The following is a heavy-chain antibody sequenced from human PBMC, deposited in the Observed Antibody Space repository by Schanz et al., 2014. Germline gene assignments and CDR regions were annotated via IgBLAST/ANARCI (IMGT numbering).Heavy chain of an antibody. V-gene: IGHV1-18*01. D-gene: IGHD4-17*01. CDR3: ARPLHGDYEHFQY. J-gene: IGHJ1*01. CDR1: GGTFSSYT. CDR2: ISPYNGNT. Sequence: QVHLVQSGAEVKKPGTSVKVSCKASGGTFSSYTISWVRQAPGQGLEWMGWISPYNGNTNYAQNLKGRVTLTTDTSTSTAYMELRSLRSDDTAVYYCARPLHGDYEHFQYWGQGTLXTVSS.